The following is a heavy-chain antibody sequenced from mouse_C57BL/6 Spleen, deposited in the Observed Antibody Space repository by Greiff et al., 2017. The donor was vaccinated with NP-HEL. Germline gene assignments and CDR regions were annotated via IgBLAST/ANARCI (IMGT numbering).Heavy chain of an antibody. CDR1: GFTFSSYA. Sequence: EVMLVESGGGLVKPGGSLKLSCAASGFTFSSYAMSWVRQTPEKRLEWVATISDGGSYTYYPDNVKGRFTISRDNAKNNLYLQMSHLKSEDTAMYYCAREGTAQATFTFDYWGQGTTLTVSS. CDR2: ISDGGSYT. D-gene: IGHD3-2*02. J-gene: IGHJ2*01. V-gene: IGHV5-4*01. CDR3: AREGTAQATFTFDY.